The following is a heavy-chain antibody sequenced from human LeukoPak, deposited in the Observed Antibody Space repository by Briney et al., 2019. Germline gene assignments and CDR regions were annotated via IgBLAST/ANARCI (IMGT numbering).Heavy chain of an antibody. CDR1: GGSISSGGYY. CDR3: ASVITTIRNWFDP. Sequence: SETLSLTCAVYGGSISSGGYYWSWIRQHPGTGLEWIGYIYYSGSTYYNPSLKSRVTISVDTSKNQFSLKLSSVTAADTAVYYCASVITTIRNWFDPWGQGTLVTVSS. CDR2: IYYSGST. D-gene: IGHD3-16*01. J-gene: IGHJ5*02. V-gene: IGHV4-31*11.